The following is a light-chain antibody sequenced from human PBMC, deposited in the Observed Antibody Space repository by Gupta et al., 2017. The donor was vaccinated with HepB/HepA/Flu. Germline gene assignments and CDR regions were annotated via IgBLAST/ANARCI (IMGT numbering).Light chain of an antibody. CDR3: QQDYSTNL. CDR1: QSVLYSSNNKNY. CDR2: WAS. J-gene: IGKJ4*01. V-gene: IGKV4-1*01. Sequence: DIVMTQSPDSLAVSLGERATINCKSSQSVLYSSNNKNYLAWYQQKPGQPPKLLIYWASTRESGVPDRFSGSGSGTDFTLTISSLQAEDVAVYYWQQDYSTNLFGGGTKVEIK.